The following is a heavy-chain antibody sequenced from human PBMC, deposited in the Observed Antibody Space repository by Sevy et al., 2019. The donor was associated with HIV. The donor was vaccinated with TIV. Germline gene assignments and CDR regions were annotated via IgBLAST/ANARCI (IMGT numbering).Heavy chain of an antibody. J-gene: IGHJ3*02. V-gene: IGHV3-23*01. Sequence: GGSLRLSCAASGFNFGSYAMSWVRQAPGKGLEWVSAISGSRGSTYYADSVKGRFTISRDNSKNTLDLQMNSLRAEDTAIYYCAKDNHYDSRGYYYGMRPSEGAFDIWGQGTMVTVSS. CDR1: GFNFGSYA. D-gene: IGHD3-22*01. CDR2: ISGSRGST. CDR3: AKDNHYDSRGYYYGMRPSEGAFDI.